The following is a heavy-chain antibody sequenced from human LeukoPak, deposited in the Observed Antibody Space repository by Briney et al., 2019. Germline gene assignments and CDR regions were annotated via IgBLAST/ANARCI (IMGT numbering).Heavy chain of an antibody. J-gene: IGHJ4*02. CDR3: ARGGPTVTSYSSWDS. CDR2: IYYSGST. V-gene: IGHV4-59*01. Sequence: SETLSLTCTVSGGSISSYYWTWIRQPPGKGLEWIGHIYYSGSTNYNPSLQSRFTMSVDTSKNHFSLKLDSVTTADTAVYYCARGGPTVTSYSSWDSWGQGTLVTVSS. CDR1: GGSISSYY. D-gene: IGHD4-17*01.